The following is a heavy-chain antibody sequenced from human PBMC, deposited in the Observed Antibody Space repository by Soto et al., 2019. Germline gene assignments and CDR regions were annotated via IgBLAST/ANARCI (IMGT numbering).Heavy chain of an antibody. Sequence: EVQLVESGGGLVKPGGSLRLSCAASGFTFSNAWMNWVRQAPGKGLEWVGRIKSKTDGGTTDYAAPVKGRFTISRDDSKNTLYLQMNSLKTEDTAVYYCTTHFPGSYYYYGMDVWGQGTTVSVSS. CDR2: IKSKTDGGTT. D-gene: IGHD3-10*01. CDR3: TTHFPGSYYYYGMDV. J-gene: IGHJ6*02. CDR1: GFTFSNAW. V-gene: IGHV3-15*07.